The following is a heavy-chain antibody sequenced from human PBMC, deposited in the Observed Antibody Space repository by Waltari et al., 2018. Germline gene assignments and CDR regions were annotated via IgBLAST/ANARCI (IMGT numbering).Heavy chain of an antibody. Sequence: EVQLVESGGGLVQPGRSLRLSCAASGFTFDDYAMHWVRQAPGKGLEWVSGISWNSGSIGDADSVKGRFTISRDNAKNSLYLQMNSLRAEDTALYYCAKDRGIAAAGYFDYWGQGTLVTVSP. CDR3: AKDRGIAAAGYFDY. D-gene: IGHD6-13*01. V-gene: IGHV3-9*01. J-gene: IGHJ4*02. CDR1: GFTFDDYA. CDR2: ISWNSGSI.